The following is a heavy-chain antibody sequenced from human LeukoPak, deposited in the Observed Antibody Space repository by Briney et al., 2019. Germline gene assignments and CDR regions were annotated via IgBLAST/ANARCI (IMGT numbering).Heavy chain of an antibody. CDR1: GFTFSSYG. D-gene: IGHD3-22*01. CDR3: AREMYYYDSSVDAFDI. CDR2: ISYDGSNK. V-gene: IGHV3-30*03. J-gene: IGHJ3*02. Sequence: GRSLRLSCAASGFTFSSYGMHWVRQAPGKGLEWVAVISYDGSNKYYADSVKGRFTISRDNSKNTLYLQMNSLRAEDTAVYYCAREMYYYDSSVDAFDIWGQGTMVTVSS.